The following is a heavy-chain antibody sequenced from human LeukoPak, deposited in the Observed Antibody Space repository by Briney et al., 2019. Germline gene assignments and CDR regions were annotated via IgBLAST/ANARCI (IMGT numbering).Heavy chain of an antibody. Sequence: ASVKVSCKASGYTFTHFHIAWVRQAPGQGLEWVGIINPSAGSTTYAQKFQDRVTMNRDTSTGTVYMELSSLRSEDTAVYYCARDWARDGYNSFGYWGQGTLVTVSS. CDR1: GYTFTHFH. J-gene: IGHJ4*02. V-gene: IGHV1-46*01. D-gene: IGHD5-24*01. CDR3: ARDWARDGYNSFGY. CDR2: INPSAGST.